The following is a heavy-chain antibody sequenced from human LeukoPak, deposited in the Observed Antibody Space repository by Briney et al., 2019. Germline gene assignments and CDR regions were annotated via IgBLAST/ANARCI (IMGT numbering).Heavy chain of an antibody. CDR2: IYTSGST. CDR1: GGSISSYY. Sequence: PSETLSLTCTVSGGSISSYYWSWIRQPPGKGLEWIGYIYTSGSTNYNPSLKSRVTISVDTSKNQFSLKLSSVTAADTAVYYCARHLGGSGYYDWFDPWGQGTLVTVSS. D-gene: IGHD3-22*01. V-gene: IGHV4-4*09. CDR3: ARHLGGSGYYDWFDP. J-gene: IGHJ5*02.